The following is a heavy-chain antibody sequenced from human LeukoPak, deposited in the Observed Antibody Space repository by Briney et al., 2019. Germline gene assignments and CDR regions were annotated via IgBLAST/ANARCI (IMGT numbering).Heavy chain of an antibody. CDR3: ARGGPYDFWSGYTNFDY. Sequence: GASVKVSCRGSGYSFTTYGISWVRQAPGQGLEWMGWISAYNGNTNYAQKLQGRVTMTTDTSTSTAYMELRSLRSDDTAVYYCARGGPYDFWSGYTNFDYWGQGTLVTVSS. J-gene: IGHJ4*02. V-gene: IGHV1-18*01. CDR1: GYSFTTYG. D-gene: IGHD3-3*01. CDR2: ISAYNGNT.